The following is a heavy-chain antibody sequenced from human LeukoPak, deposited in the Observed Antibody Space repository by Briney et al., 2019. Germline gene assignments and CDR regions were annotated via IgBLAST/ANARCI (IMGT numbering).Heavy chain of an antibody. V-gene: IGHV1-2*06. CDR3: ARDWGXXXXXYYXXMDV. Sequence: GASVKVSCKASGYTFTGYYMHWVRQAPGQGLEWMGRINPNSGGTNYAQKFQGRVTMTRDTSISTAYMELSRLRSGETAVYYCARDWGXXXXXYYXXMDVWGKGTTVTVSS. J-gene: IGHJ6*03. D-gene: IGHD3-16*01. CDR1: GYTFTGYY. CDR2: INPNSGGT.